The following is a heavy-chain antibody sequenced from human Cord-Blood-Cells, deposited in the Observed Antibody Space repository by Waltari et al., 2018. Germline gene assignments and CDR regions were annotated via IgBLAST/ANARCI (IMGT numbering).Heavy chain of an antibody. CDR3: ARGVRCSSTSCYFDY. CDR2: INHSGRT. CDR1: GGSFSGYY. D-gene: IGHD2-2*01. V-gene: IGHV4-34*01. J-gene: IGHJ4*02. Sequence: QVQLQQWGAGLLKPSETLSLTCAVYGGSFSGYYWSWIRQPPGKGLEWIGEINHSGRTNYHPSIKSRVTISVDTSKNQFSLKMSSVTAADTAVYYCARGVRCSSTSCYFDYWGQGTLVTVSS.